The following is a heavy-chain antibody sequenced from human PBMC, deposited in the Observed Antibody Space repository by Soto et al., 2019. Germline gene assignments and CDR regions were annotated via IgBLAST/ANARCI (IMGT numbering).Heavy chain of an antibody. CDR3: ARGIQWLGFGY. Sequence: GGSLRLSCAASEFTFSDYYVSWIRQAPGRGLEWVSYISSGASTLYYADSVKGRFTISRDNAKNSLYLQMNSLRADDTAVYYCARGIQWLGFGYWGQGALVTVSS. CDR1: EFTFSDYY. V-gene: IGHV3-11*01. J-gene: IGHJ4*02. CDR2: ISSGASTL. D-gene: IGHD6-19*01.